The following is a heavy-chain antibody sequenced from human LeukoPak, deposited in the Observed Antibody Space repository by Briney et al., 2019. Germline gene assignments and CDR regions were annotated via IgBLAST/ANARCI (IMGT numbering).Heavy chain of an antibody. CDR3: ARRDDYGDYYFDY. D-gene: IGHD4-17*01. J-gene: IGHJ4*02. CDR1: GYSFTSYW. CDR2: IYPGDSDT. Sequence: GESLRISSKGSGYSFTSYWIGWVRPMPGKGLEWMGIIYPGDSDTRYSPSFQGQVTTSADKSISTAYLQWSSLKASDSAMYYCARRDDYGDYYFDYWGQGTLVTVSS. V-gene: IGHV5-51*01.